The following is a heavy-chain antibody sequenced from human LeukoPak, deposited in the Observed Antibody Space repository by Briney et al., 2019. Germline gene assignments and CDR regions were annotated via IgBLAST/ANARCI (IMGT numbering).Heavy chain of an antibody. Sequence: PSETLSLTCTVSGGSISSGGYYWSWIRQHPGKGLEWIGYIYYSGSTYYNPSLKSRDTISVDTSKNQFSLKLSSVTAADTAVYYCARRSLMVTDYFDYWGQGTLVTVSS. CDR1: GGSISSGGYY. D-gene: IGHD2-21*02. CDR3: ARRSLMVTDYFDY. J-gene: IGHJ4*02. CDR2: IYYSGST. V-gene: IGHV4-31*03.